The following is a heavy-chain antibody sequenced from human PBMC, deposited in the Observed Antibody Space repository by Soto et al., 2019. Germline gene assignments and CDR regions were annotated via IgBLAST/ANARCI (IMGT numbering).Heavy chain of an antibody. D-gene: IGHD1-1*01. V-gene: IGHV4-4*07. Sequence: PSETLSLTCTVSGGSIYTYSWTWLRQPAGKGLEWIGQVYYSGSTNYNPSLKSRVTMSVDTSKSQFSLKLNSVTAADTAVYYCARAPPGRKPGTWFDPWGQGTLVTVSS. J-gene: IGHJ5*02. CDR2: VYYSGST. CDR1: GGSIYTYS. CDR3: ARAPPGRKPGTWFDP.